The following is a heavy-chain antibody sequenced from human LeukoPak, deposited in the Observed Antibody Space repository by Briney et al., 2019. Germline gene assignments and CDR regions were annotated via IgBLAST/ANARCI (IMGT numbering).Heavy chain of an antibody. CDR3: ANSQRSSWNYYFDY. J-gene: IGHJ4*02. CDR2: ISASGGST. D-gene: IGHD6-13*01. CDR1: GFTFSSCA. Sequence: GGSLRLSCTASGFTFSSCAMSWVRQAPGKGLEWVSTISASGGSTYYADSVKGRFTISRDNSKNTLYLQMNSLRAEDTAVYYCANSQRSSWNYYFDYWGQGTLVTVSS. V-gene: IGHV3-23*01.